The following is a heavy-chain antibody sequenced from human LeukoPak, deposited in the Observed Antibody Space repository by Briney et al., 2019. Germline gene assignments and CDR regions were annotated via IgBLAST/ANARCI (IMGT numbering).Heavy chain of an antibody. V-gene: IGHV4-59*11. CDR3: ARAFYYYDGIDY. CDR1: GGSISRHY. Sequence: PSETLSLTCAVSGGSISRHYWSWIRQPPGKGLEWIGYIYYSGYTDYNPSLKSRVTISVDTSKNQFSLKLSSVTAADTAVYYCARAFYYYDGIDYWGQGTLVTVSS. J-gene: IGHJ4*02. D-gene: IGHD3-22*01. CDR2: IYYSGYT.